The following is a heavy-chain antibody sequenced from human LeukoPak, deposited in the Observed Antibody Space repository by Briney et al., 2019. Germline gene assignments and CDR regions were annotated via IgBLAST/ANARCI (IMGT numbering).Heavy chain of an antibody. V-gene: IGHV3-23*01. D-gene: IGHD3-22*01. J-gene: IGHJ4*02. CDR1: GFTFSTYV. CDR2: IGGSGGTT. CDR3: AKDRGRYYDSSGYYWGYYFDS. Sequence: GGSLRLSCAASGFTFSTYVVNWVRQAPGKGLEWVSTIGGSGGTTYYADSVKGRFTISRDNSKNTLYLQMCSLRAEDTAVYYCAKDRGRYYDSSGYYWGYYFDSWGQGILVTVST.